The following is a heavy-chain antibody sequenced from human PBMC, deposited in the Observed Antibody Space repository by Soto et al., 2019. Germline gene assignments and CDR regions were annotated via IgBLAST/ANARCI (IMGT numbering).Heavy chain of an antibody. CDR1: GFTFSSYG. V-gene: IGHV3-30*18. Sequence: QVQLVESGGGVVQPGRSLRLSCAASGFTFSSYGMHWVRQAPGKGLEWVAVISYDGSNKYYADSVKGRFTISRDNSKNTLFLQMNSLRAEDTAVYYCAKDRLEDLGYFDYWGQGTLVNVSP. CDR2: ISYDGSNK. CDR3: AKDRLEDLGYFDY. J-gene: IGHJ4*02. D-gene: IGHD2-15*01.